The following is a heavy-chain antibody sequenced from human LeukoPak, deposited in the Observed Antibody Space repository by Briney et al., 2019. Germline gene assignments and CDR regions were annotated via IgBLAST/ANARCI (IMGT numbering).Heavy chain of an antibody. J-gene: IGHJ6*03. Sequence: GESLKISCKGSGYSFTSYWIGWVRQLPGKGLEWMGIIYPGDSDTRYSPSFQGQVTISADKSISTAYLQWSSLKAPDSATYYCARGAADTFYYYYYMDVWGKGTTVTVSS. CDR1: GYSFTSYW. CDR3: ARGAADTFYYYYYMDV. CDR2: IYPGDSDT. D-gene: IGHD5-18*01. V-gene: IGHV5-51*01.